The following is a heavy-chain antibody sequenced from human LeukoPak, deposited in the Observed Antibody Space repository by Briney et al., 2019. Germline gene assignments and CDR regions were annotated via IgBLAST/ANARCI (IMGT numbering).Heavy chain of an antibody. CDR1: GFTVSSNY. CDR2: ICSGGST. CDR3: AKYGSGSRYWYFDL. Sequence: QPGGSLRLSCAASGFTVSSNYMSWVRQAPGKGLEWVSVICSGGSTYYADSVKGRFTISRHNSKNTLYLQMNSLRAEDTAVYYCAKYGSGSRYWYFDLWGRGTLVTVSS. V-gene: IGHV3-53*04. D-gene: IGHD3-10*01. J-gene: IGHJ2*01.